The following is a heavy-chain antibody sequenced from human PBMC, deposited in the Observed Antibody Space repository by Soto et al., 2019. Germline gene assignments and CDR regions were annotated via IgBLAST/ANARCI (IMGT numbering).Heavy chain of an antibody. CDR1: GFTFNNYA. V-gene: IGHV3-30-3*01. D-gene: IGHD5-18*01. J-gene: IGHJ2*01. CDR2: ISYDGSNK. CDR3: ARDPLWGTAMVLWYFDL. Sequence: QAQLVESGGGVVQPGRSKSLSCAASGFTFNNYAMHWVRQAPGKGLEWVALISYDGSNKYYADSVKGRFTISRDNSKNTLYLQMNSLRAEDTAVYYCARDPLWGTAMVLWYFDLWGRGTLVTVSS.